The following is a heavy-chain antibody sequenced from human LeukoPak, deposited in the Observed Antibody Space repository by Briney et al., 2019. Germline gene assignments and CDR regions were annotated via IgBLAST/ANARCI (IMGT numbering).Heavy chain of an antibody. D-gene: IGHD4-17*01. J-gene: IGHJ4*02. V-gene: IGHV4-59*08. CDR3: ARQPYGDYFDY. CDR2: IYYRGST. Sequence: SETLSLTCTVSGGSISSYYWSWIRQPPGKGLEWIGYIYYRGSTSYNPSLKSRVTILVDTSKNQFSLKLSSVTAADTAVYYCARQPYGDYFDYWGQGTLVTVSS. CDR1: GGSISSYY.